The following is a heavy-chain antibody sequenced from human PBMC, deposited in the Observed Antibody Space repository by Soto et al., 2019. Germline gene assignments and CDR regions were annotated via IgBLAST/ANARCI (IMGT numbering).Heavy chain of an antibody. V-gene: IGHV3-30-3*01. CDR2: ISYDGSNK. J-gene: IGHJ4*02. CDR3: ASETYYYGSGSYQIDY. CDR1: GSPFSTYA. D-gene: IGHD3-10*01. Sequence: GGSLRPSFPPFGSPFSTYAWHWARQAPGKGLEWVAVISYDGSNKYYADSVKGRFTISRDNSKNTLYLQMNSLRAEDTAVYYCASETYYYGSGSYQIDYWGRGTLVTVSS.